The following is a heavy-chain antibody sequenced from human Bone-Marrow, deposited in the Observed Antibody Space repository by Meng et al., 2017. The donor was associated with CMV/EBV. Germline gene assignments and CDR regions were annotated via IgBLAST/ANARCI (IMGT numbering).Heavy chain of an antibody. Sequence: ASVKVSCKASGYTFTSYYMHWMRQAPGQGLEWMGIINPSGGSTSYAQKFQGRVTMTRDTSTSTVYMELSSLRSEDTAVYYCAIHIPYGGFDYWGQGTLVTVSS. CDR3: AIHIPYGGFDY. D-gene: IGHD4/OR15-4a*01. CDR1: GYTFTSYY. J-gene: IGHJ4*02. V-gene: IGHV1-46*01. CDR2: INPSGGST.